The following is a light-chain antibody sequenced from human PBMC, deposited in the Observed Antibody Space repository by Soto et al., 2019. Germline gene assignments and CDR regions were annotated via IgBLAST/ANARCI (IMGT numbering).Light chain of an antibody. CDR3: QQYGSSSFT. Sequence: EIVLTQSPGTLSLSPGERATLSCRASQSVSSSYLAWYQQKPGQAPRLLIYDASSRATGIPDRFSGSGSGTGFTLTISRLEPEDFAVYYCQQYGSSSFTFGPGTKVDIK. J-gene: IGKJ3*01. V-gene: IGKV3-20*01. CDR1: QSVSSSY. CDR2: DAS.